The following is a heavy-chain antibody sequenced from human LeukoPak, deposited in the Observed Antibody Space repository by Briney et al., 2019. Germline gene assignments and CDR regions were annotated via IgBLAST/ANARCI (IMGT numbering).Heavy chain of an antibody. D-gene: IGHD3-10*01. CDR3: ARSGDILYYYYMDV. Sequence: GGSLRLSCVASGFTFSTYCMSWVRQAPGKGLEWVANIKQDGREEYYVNSVKDRFTISRDNAKNSLYLQMNSLRAEDTAVYECARSGDILYYYYMDVWGKGTTVTVSS. CDR2: IKQDGREE. J-gene: IGHJ6*03. CDR1: GFTFSTYC. V-gene: IGHV3-7*01.